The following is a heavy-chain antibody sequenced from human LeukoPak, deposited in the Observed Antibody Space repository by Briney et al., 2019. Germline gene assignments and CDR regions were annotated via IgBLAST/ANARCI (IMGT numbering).Heavy chain of an antibody. CDR3: ARYYGSGSYSDRSPFDY. J-gene: IGHJ4*02. CDR2: IYYSGST. CDR1: GGSISSYY. Sequence: PSETLSLTCTVSGGSISSYYWSWIRQPPGKGLEWIGYIYYSGSTNYNPSLKSRVTISVDTSKNQFSLKLSSVTAADTAVYYCARYYGSGSYSDRSPFDYWGQGTLVTVSS. D-gene: IGHD3-10*01. V-gene: IGHV4-59*01.